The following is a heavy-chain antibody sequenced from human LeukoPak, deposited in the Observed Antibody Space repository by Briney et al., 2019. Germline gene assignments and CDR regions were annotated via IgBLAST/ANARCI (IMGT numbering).Heavy chain of an antibody. Sequence: PGGSLRLSCAASGFTFSSYSMNWVRPAPGKGLEGVSYISSSSSTIYYADSVKGRFTISRDNAKNSLYLQMNSLRAEDTAVYYCARDDEYYCSSTSCLTKPFDYWGQGTLVTVSS. D-gene: IGHD2-2*01. CDR2: ISSSSSTI. V-gene: IGHV3-48*01. CDR1: GFTFSSYS. CDR3: ARDDEYYCSSTSCLTKPFDY. J-gene: IGHJ4*02.